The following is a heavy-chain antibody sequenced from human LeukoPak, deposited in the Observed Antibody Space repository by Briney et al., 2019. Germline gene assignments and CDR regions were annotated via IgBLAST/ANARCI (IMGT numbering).Heavy chain of an antibody. J-gene: IGHJ6*03. V-gene: IGHV3-23*01. Sequence: GGSLRLSCAASGFTFSSYAMSWVRQAPGKGLEWVSAISGSGGSTYYADSVKGRFTISRDNSKNTLYLQMNSLRAEDTAVYYCASLPRDLTYYYYYMDVWGKGTTVTVSS. CDR3: ASLPRDLTYYYYYMDV. D-gene: IGHD3-9*01. CDR1: GFTFSSYA. CDR2: ISGSGGST.